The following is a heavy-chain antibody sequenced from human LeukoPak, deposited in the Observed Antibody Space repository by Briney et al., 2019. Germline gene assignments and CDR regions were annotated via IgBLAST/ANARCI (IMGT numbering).Heavy chain of an antibody. V-gene: IGHV3-23*01. D-gene: IGHD3-22*01. CDR2: ISGSGGST. J-gene: IGHJ4*02. CDR3: AKGGPKRWTYYYDSSGYQINFDY. Sequence: GGSLRLSCAASGFTFSSYAMSWVRQAPGKGLEWVSAISGSGGSTYYADSVKGRFTISRDNSKNTLYLQMNSLRAEDTAVYYCAKGGPKRWTYYYDSSGYQINFDYWGQGTLVTVSS. CDR1: GFTFSSYA.